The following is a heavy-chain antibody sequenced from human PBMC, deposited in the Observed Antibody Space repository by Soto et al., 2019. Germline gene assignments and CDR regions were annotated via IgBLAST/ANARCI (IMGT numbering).Heavy chain of an antibody. Sequence: GESLKISCAASGFTFSSYSMNWVRQAPGKGLEWVSSISSSSSYIYYADSVKGRFTISRDNAKNSLYLQMNSLRAEDTAVYYCAREGITMVRGVIIGGHYGMDVWGQGTTVTVSS. CDR3: AREGITMVRGVIIGGHYGMDV. CDR2: ISSSSSYI. D-gene: IGHD3-10*01. V-gene: IGHV3-21*01. J-gene: IGHJ6*02. CDR1: GFTFSSYS.